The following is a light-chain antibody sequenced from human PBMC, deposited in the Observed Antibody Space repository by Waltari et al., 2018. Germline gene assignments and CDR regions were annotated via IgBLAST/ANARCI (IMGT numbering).Light chain of an antibody. J-gene: IGLJ7*01. CDR2: DVV. V-gene: IGLV2-11*01. CDR1: SSDIGNYNF. CDR3: CSDAGSYTFV. Sequence: QSALTQPRSVSGSPGQSVTISCSGTSSDIGNYNFVSWYQQHPGNAPELLIDDVVKRPSGVPDRFSGSKSGNTAYLTISGLQTEDEGDYYCCSDAGSYTFVFGGGTQLTVL.